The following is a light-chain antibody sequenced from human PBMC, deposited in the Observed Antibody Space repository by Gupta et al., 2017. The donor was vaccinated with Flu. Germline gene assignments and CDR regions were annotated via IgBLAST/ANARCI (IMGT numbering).Light chain of an antibody. CDR1: QNINNY. V-gene: IGKV1-39*01. Sequence: DIQMTQSPSSLSPSVGDRVTISCRASQNINNYLNWFQQKPGKAPKLLVYAASSLQTGVPSRFSGSGSGTEFSLTITSLQPDDLATYYCQQIYSTPTTFGQGTKLEIK. CDR2: AAS. J-gene: IGKJ2*01. CDR3: QQIYSTPTT.